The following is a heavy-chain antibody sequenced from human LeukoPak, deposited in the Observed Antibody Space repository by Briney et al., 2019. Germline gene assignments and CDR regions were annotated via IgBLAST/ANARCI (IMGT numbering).Heavy chain of an antibody. CDR3: ARPLAYCGGDCGGAFDI. Sequence: SVKVSCKASGGTFSSYAISWVRQAPGQGLEWMGRIIPILGIANYAQKFQGRVTITADKSTSTAYMELSSLRSEDTAVYYCARPLAYCGGDCGGAFDIWGQGTMVTVSS. D-gene: IGHD2-21*02. V-gene: IGHV1-69*04. J-gene: IGHJ3*02. CDR2: IIPILGIA. CDR1: GGTFSSYA.